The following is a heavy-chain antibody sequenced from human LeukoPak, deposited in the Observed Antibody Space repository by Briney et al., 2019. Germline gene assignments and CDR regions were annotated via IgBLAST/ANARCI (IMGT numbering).Heavy chain of an antibody. CDR2: IYSGGST. J-gene: IGHJ4*02. CDR3: TRDFYDSSAYYFHGY. V-gene: IGHV3-66*01. CDR1: GFTFSSYS. Sequence: PGGSLRPSCAASGFTFSSYSMNWVRQAPGKGPEWVSVIYSGGSTYYADAVKGRFTISRDNSKNTLYLQMNSLRAEDTAVYYCTRDFYDSSAYYFHGYWGQGTLVTVSS. D-gene: IGHD3-22*01.